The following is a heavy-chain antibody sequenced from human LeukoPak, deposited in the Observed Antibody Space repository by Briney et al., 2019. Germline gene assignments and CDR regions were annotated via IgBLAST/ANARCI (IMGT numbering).Heavy chain of an antibody. CDR2: ITYDGYYK. D-gene: IGHD3-10*01. CDR3: ARDLSPVVRASPMGY. J-gene: IGHJ4*02. V-gene: IGHV3-30*03. Sequence: GTSLRLSCAASGFTFSTYGIHWVRQAPGKGLEGVALITYDGYYKYYSDSVKGRFTISSDTSKNTLSLQMNSLRAEDTAVYYCARDLSPVVRASPMGYWGQGTLVTVSS. CDR1: GFTFSTYG.